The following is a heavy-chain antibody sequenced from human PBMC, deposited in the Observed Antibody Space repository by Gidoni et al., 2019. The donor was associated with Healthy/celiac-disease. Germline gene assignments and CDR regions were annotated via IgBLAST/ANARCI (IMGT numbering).Heavy chain of an antibody. J-gene: IGHJ3*02. D-gene: IGHD3-22*01. CDR1: CGSISSSSSY. CDR3: ARHLVDIMIVEPSSYDAFDI. V-gene: IGHV4-39*01. CDR2: IYYRWST. Sequence: QLQLQESGPGLWKPSETLSLTCHVSCGSISSSSSYWAWIRQPPGKGLEWIGSIYYRWSTYYNPSLKSRVTISVDTSNNQFSLKLIFLTAADTAVYYCARHLVDIMIVEPSSYDAFDIWGQGTMVTVSS.